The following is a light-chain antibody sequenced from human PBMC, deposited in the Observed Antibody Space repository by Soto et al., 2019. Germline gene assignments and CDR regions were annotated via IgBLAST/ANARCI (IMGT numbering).Light chain of an antibody. V-gene: IGLV1-40*01. CDR2: GNT. J-gene: IGLJ1*01. Sequence: QPVLGPPPPVSGARGQRVTNCCIGSSSNIGAGYDVHWYQQLPGTDARVLIDGNTNRPSGVPDRFSGSQSGTAASLAITGLQAEDEAEYYCQSFDSSLSGSVFGTGTKVTVL. CDR3: QSFDSSLSGSV. CDR1: SSNIGAGYD.